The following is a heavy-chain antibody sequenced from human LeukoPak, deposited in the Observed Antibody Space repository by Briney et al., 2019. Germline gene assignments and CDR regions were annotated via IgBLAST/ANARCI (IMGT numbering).Heavy chain of an antibody. D-gene: IGHD3-16*01. CDR3: AGGNSIDV. V-gene: IGHV3-7*03. Sequence: GGSLRLSCVVSGFPFSNSWMYWVRQAPGKGLEGVANIKKDGSGISYVDSVKGRFIISRDNAMNSLYLQMNSLRVEDAAVYFCAGGNSIDVWGKATAVTVSS. CDR1: GFPFSNSW. J-gene: IGHJ6*04. CDR2: IKKDGSGI.